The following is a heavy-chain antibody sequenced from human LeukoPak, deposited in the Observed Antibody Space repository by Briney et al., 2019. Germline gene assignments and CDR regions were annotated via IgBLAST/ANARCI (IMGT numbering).Heavy chain of an antibody. CDR2: MNPNSGNT. V-gene: IGHV1-8*03. CDR3: ARGADSGYESWFDP. D-gene: IGHD5-12*01. J-gene: IGHJ5*02. CDR1: GYTFTSYG. Sequence: ASVKVSCKASGYTFTSYGISWVRQAPGQGLEWMGWMNPNSGNTGYAQKFQGRVTITRNTSISTAYMELSSLRSEDTAVYYCARGADSGYESWFDPWGQGTLVTVSS.